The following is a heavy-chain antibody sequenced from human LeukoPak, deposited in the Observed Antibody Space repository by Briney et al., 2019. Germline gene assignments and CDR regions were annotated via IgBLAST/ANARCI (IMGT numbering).Heavy chain of an antibody. CDR3: ARASNYYDSSGYPSFDY. J-gene: IGHJ4*02. V-gene: IGHV4-39*01. CDR2: IYYSGST. Sequence: PSETLSLTCTVSGGSISSSRYYWGWIRQPPGKGLEWIGSIYYSGSTYYNPSLKSRVTISVDTSKNQFSLKLSSVTAADTAVYYCARASNYYDSSGYPSFDYWGQGTLVTVSS. CDR1: GGSISSSRYY. D-gene: IGHD3-22*01.